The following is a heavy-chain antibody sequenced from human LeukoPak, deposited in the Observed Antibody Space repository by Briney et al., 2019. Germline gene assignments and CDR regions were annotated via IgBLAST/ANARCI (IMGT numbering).Heavy chain of an antibody. CDR3: ARTMAAVVVAAIDY. CDR2: IRQDGGVK. V-gene: IGHV3-7*03. J-gene: IGHJ4*02. D-gene: IGHD6-25*01. Sequence: GGSLRLSCAASGFTFSSYWMTWVRQAPGKGLEWVANIRQDGGVKYYMDSAKGRFTLSRDNAKSSLYLQMNSLRVEDTAMYFCARTMAAVVVAAIDYWGQGTLVTVSS. CDR1: GFTFSSYW.